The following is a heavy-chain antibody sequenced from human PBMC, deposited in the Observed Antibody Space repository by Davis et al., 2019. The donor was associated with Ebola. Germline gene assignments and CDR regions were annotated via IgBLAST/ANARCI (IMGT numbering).Heavy chain of an antibody. CDR3: AKDLHHAGFGDLLYYYYGMDV. D-gene: IGHD3-10*01. V-gene: IGHV3-30*18. CDR1: GFTFSSYS. Sequence: GGSLRLSCAASGFTFSSYSMNWVRQAPGKGLEWVAVISYDGSNKYYADSVKGRFTISRDNSKNTLYLQMNSLRAEDTAVYYCAKDLHHAGFGDLLYYYYGMDVWGQGTTVTVSS. J-gene: IGHJ6*02. CDR2: ISYDGSNK.